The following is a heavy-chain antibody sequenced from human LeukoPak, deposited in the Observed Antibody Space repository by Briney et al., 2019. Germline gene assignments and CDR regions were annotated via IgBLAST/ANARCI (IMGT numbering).Heavy chain of an antibody. CDR1: GFTFSGQR. D-gene: IGHD5-12*01. CDR3: AKDGTGYSGV. CDR2: IGGNSGYS. V-gene: IGHV3-23*01. J-gene: IGHJ4*02. Sequence: PGGSLRLSCAGSGFTFSGQRMSWLRQAPGKGLVGVSVIGGNSGYSHYTDSVQGRFTISRDNSKNMLYLQMNSLRAEDTAVYYCAKDGTGYSGVWGQGTLVTVSS.